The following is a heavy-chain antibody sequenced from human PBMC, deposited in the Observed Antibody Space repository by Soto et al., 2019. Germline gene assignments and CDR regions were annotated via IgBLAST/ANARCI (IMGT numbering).Heavy chain of an antibody. D-gene: IGHD3-22*01. Sequence: HPGGSLRLSCAASGFNFNYFAMSWVRQAPGKGLEWVSTVSGTGANTYYADSVKGRFTISRDNSKNTLYLQMNSLRAEDTAVYYCAKRYYDTSGYYFPFDYWGQGTLVTVSS. V-gene: IGHV3-23*01. CDR1: GFNFNYFA. CDR3: AKRYYDTSGYYFPFDY. J-gene: IGHJ4*02. CDR2: VSGTGANT.